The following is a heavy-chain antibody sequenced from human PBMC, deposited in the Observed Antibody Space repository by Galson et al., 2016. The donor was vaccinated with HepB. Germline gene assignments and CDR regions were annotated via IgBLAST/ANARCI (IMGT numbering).Heavy chain of an antibody. D-gene: IGHD2/OR15-2a*01. V-gene: IGHV3-11*06. Sequence: SLRLSCAASGFTFSDYYMSWIRQAPGKGLEWVSYISGSSSYTKYADSVEGRFTIARDNSKNSLYLQMNSLRAEDTAVYYCARDSNFDYWGQGTLVTVSS. CDR1: GFTFSDYY. CDR2: ISGSSSYT. J-gene: IGHJ4*02. CDR3: ARDSNFDY.